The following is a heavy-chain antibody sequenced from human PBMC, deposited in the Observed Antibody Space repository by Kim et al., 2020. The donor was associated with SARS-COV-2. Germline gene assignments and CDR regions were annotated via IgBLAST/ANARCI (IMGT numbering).Heavy chain of an antibody. D-gene: IGHD3-10*01. Sequence: SVKVSCKASGGTFSSYAISWVRQAPGQGLEWMGGIIPIFGTANYAQKFQGRVTITADESTSTAYMELSSLRSEDTAVYYCARVGAPYYYGSGSRLGYYYFDYWGQGTLVTVSS. CDR3: ARVGAPYYYGSGSRLGYYYFDY. J-gene: IGHJ4*02. CDR2: IIPIFGTA. V-gene: IGHV1-69*13. CDR1: GGTFSSYA.